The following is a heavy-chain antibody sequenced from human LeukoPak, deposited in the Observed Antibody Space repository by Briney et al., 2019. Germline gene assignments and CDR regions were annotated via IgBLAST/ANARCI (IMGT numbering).Heavy chain of an antibody. V-gene: IGHV4-38-2*01. Sequence: SETLSLTCAVSGYSISSGYYWGWIRQPPGKGLEWIGSIYHSGSTYYNPSLKSRVTISVDTSKNQFSLKLSSVTAADTAVYYCASYYGSGSYYKIPLNYWGQGTLVTVSP. J-gene: IGHJ4*02. D-gene: IGHD3-10*01. CDR3: ASYYGSGSYYKIPLNY. CDR2: IYHSGST. CDR1: GYSISSGYY.